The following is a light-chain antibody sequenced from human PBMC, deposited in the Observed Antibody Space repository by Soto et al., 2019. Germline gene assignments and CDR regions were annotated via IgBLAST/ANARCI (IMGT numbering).Light chain of an antibody. CDR3: QESYSFPLT. V-gene: IGKV1-39*01. CDR1: QSIAGY. J-gene: IGKJ4*01. Sequence: DIQMTQSPSSLSASVGDRVTITCRASQSIAGYLNWYQQKPGKAPKLLIYAASSLQSGVPLRFGGSVSGTDFTLTIASLQPDDLATYYCQESYSFPLTFGGGTKVGIK. CDR2: AAS.